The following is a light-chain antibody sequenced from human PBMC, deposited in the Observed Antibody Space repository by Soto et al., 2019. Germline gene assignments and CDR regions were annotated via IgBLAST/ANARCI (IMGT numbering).Light chain of an antibody. CDR2: WAS. CDR3: QQYYNTPLT. J-gene: IGKJ4*01. CDR1: QRVLYSSNNRNY. V-gene: IGKV4-1*01. Sequence: DILMTQSPDTLPEPLREREHIPCKYSQRVLYSSNNRNYLAWYQQKPGPPPKLLIYWASTRESGVPARFSGSGSGTDFTLTISSLQAEDVAVYYCQQYYNTPLTFGGGTKMDI.